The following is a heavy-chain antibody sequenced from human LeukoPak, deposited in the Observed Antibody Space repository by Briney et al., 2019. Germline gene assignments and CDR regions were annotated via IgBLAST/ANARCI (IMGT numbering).Heavy chain of an antibody. CDR2: ISWNSGSI. CDR1: GFTLDDYG. Sequence: PGRSLRLSCAASGFTLDDYGMGWVRHAPGKGMEWVSGISWNSGSIVYAESVKGRFTISRDNAKNSLYLQMNSLRAEDTALYYCAKDMGYYDSSGYYGGGFDYWGQGTLVTVSS. CDR3: AKDMGYYDSSGYYGGGFDY. D-gene: IGHD3-22*01. V-gene: IGHV3-9*01. J-gene: IGHJ4*02.